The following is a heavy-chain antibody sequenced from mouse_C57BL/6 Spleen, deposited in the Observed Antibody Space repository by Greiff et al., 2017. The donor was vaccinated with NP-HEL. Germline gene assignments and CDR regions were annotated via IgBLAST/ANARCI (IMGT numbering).Heavy chain of an antibody. CDR3: ARGYYYGSSPYFDY. V-gene: IGHV1-19*01. CDR2: INPYNGGT. D-gene: IGHD1-1*01. CDR1: GYTFTDYY. J-gene: IGHJ2*01. Sequence: VHVKQSGPVLVKPGASVKMSCKASGYTFTDYYMNWVKQSHGKSLEWIGVINPYNGGTSYNQKFKGKATLTVDKSSSTAYMELNSLTSEDSAVYYCARGYYYGSSPYFDYWGQGTTLTVSS.